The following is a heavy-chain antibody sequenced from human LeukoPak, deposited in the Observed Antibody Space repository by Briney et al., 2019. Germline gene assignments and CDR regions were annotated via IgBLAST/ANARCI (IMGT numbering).Heavy chain of an antibody. CDR2: IIPILGIA. Sequence: SVKVSCKASGGTFSSYAISWVRQAPGQGLEWMGRIIPILGIANYAQKFQGRVTITADKSTSTAYMELSSLRSEDTAVYYCAREWGGSSPTAPYYYGMDVWGQGTTVTDSS. CDR3: AREWGGSSPTAPYYYGMDV. V-gene: IGHV1-69*04. J-gene: IGHJ6*02. D-gene: IGHD2-15*01. CDR1: GGTFSSYA.